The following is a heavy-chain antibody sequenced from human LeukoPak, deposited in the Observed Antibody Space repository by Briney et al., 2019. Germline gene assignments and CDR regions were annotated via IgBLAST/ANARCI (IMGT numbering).Heavy chain of an antibody. Sequence: GGSLRLSCAASGFTFSNAWMSWVRQAPGKGREWVGRIKSKTDGGTTDYAAPVKGRFTISRDDSKNTLYLQMNSLKTEDTAVYYCTTDRRYSGSSVDYWGQGTLVTVSS. D-gene: IGHD1-26*01. CDR1: GFTFSNAW. CDR3: TTDRRYSGSSVDY. CDR2: IKSKTDGGTT. J-gene: IGHJ4*02. V-gene: IGHV3-15*01.